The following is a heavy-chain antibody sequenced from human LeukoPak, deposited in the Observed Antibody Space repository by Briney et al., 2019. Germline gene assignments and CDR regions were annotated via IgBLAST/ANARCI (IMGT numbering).Heavy chain of an antibody. CDR2: IVGSGGST. D-gene: IGHD3-9*01. CDR3: SKWGDYDVLTGYYDSDF. CDR1: GFTFSNYA. V-gene: IGHV3-23*01. J-gene: IGHJ4*02. Sequence: GASLRLSCAASGFTFSNYAMSWVRQAPGKGLEWVSAIVGSGGSTYYADSVKSRFSISRDNSKNTLFLQMNSLRVEDTALYYCSKWGDYDVLTGYYDSDFWGQGTLVTVSS.